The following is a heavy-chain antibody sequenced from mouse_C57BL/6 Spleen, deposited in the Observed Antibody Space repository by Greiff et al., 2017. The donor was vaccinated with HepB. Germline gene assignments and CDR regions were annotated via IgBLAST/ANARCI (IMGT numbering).Heavy chain of an antibody. CDR3: ARNGGYGSSRFAY. D-gene: IGHD1-1*01. J-gene: IGHJ3*01. Sequence: VKLMESGPGLVQPSQSLSITCTVSGFSLTSYGVHWVRQSPGKGLEWLGVIWSGGSTDYNAAFISRLSISKDNSKSEVFFKMNSLQADDTAIYYCARNGGYGSSRFAYWGQGTLVTVSA. CDR2: IWSGGST. CDR1: GFSLTSYG. V-gene: IGHV2-2*01.